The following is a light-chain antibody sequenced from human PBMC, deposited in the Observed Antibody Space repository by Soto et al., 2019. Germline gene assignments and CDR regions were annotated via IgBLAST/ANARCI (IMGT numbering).Light chain of an antibody. J-gene: IGKJ1*01. Sequence: IRMTQSPSSLSASPGDRVTITCRASQSINRWLAWYQQKPGKAPKLLIYKASTLKSGVPSRFSGSGSGTEFTLTISSLQPDDFATYYCQHYNSYSEAFGQGTKVDIK. CDR1: QSINRW. V-gene: IGKV1-5*03. CDR2: KAS. CDR3: QHYNSYSEA.